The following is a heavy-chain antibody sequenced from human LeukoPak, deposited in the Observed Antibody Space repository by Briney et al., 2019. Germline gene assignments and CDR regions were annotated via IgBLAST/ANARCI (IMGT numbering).Heavy chain of an antibody. CDR2: IYYSGST. CDR3: AAIATAATA. J-gene: IGHJ4*02. D-gene: IGHD6-13*01. CDR1: GGSISSYY. Sequence: SETLSLTCTVSGGSISSYYWSWIRQPPGRGLEWVGYIYYSGSTNYNPSLKSRVTISLDTSKNQFSLKLSSVTAADTAVYYCAAIATAATAWGQGTLVTVSS. V-gene: IGHV4-59*03.